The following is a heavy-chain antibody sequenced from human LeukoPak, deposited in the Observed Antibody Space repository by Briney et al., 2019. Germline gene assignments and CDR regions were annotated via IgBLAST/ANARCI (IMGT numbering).Heavy chain of an antibody. V-gene: IGHV3-43*02. CDR1: GFTFDDYA. CDR3: AKSESYSSSSYMDV. J-gene: IGHJ6*03. CDR2: ISGDGGST. Sequence: QAGGSLRLSCAASGFTFDDYAMHWVRQAPGKGLEWVSLISGDGGSTYYADSVKGRFTIARDNSKNSLYLQMNSLRTEDTALYYCAKSESYSSSSYMDVWGKGTTVTVSS. D-gene: IGHD6-6*01.